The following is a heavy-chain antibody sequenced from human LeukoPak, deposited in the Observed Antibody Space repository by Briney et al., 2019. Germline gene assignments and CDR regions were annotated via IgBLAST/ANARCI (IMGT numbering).Heavy chain of an antibody. Sequence: GASVKVSCKASGYTFTSYGISWVRQAPGQGLEWMGWISAYNGNTNYAQKLQGRVTMTTDTSTSTAYMELRSLRSDDTAVYYCARSPAVLLWFGEPTTGLGPWGQGTLVTVSS. D-gene: IGHD3-10*01. CDR3: ARSPAVLLWFGEPTTGLGP. CDR1: GYTFTSYG. CDR2: ISAYNGNT. J-gene: IGHJ5*02. V-gene: IGHV1-18*01.